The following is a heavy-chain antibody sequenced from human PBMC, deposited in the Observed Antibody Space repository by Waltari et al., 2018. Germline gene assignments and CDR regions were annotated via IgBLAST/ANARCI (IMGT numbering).Heavy chain of an antibody. V-gene: IGHV3-23*03. CDR3: VKETAYGYYFDN. Sequence: EVQLLESGGGLIPAGGSLNLSCEASGFTFNDYAMNWIRQAPGKGLEWVSVSYSGGGAYYADSVKGRFTISRDNSKNTLYLQMSSLRLEDTAVYYCVKETAYGYYFDNWGQGTLVSVSS. CDR2: SYSGGGA. D-gene: IGHD3-10*01. J-gene: IGHJ4*02. CDR1: GFTFNDYA.